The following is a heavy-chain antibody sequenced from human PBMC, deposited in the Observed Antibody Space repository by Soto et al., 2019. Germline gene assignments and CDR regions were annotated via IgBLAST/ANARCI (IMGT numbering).Heavy chain of an antibody. Sequence: QVHLMESGGGLVKPGGSLRLSCAGSGFTFSDYYITWIRRAPGKGLEWVSYINTLSSAIYYADSVKGRFTISRDNAKNSVYLQMNSLRAEDTAVYYCARGQYYDFWSGYGGFDLWGRGTLVTVSS. CDR3: ARGQYYDFWSGYGGFDL. J-gene: IGHJ4*02. CDR2: INTLSSAI. CDR1: GFTFSDYY. D-gene: IGHD3-3*01. V-gene: IGHV3-11*04.